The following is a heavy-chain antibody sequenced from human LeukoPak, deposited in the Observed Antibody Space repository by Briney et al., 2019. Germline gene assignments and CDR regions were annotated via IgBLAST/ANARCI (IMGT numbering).Heavy chain of an antibody. J-gene: IGHJ4*02. CDR2: ISSSSSYI. V-gene: IGHV3-21*04. CDR3: ARDRSASYFIDF. CDR1: GFTFSSYS. D-gene: IGHD1-26*01. Sequence: GGSLRLSCAASGFTFSSYSMNWVRQAPGKGLEWVSSISSSSSYIYYADSVKGRFTISRDNAKNSLYLQMNSLRAEDTAVYYCARDRSASYFIDFWGQGILVTVSS.